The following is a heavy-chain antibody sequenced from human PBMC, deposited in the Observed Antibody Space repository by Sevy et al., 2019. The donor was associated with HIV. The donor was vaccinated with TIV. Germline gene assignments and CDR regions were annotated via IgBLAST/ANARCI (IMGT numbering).Heavy chain of an antibody. D-gene: IGHD3-10*01. CDR3: AKDCGATGIAGGAN. CDR1: GFTFDDFA. Sequence: GGSLRLSCAASGFTFDDFAMHWVRQVPGKGLEWVSGLNWDSGSVAYADSVKGRFTISRDNAKNALFLQMNRLRAEDTALYYCAKDCGATGIAGGANWGQGIQVTVSS. V-gene: IGHV3-9*01. CDR2: LNWDSGSV. J-gene: IGHJ4*02.